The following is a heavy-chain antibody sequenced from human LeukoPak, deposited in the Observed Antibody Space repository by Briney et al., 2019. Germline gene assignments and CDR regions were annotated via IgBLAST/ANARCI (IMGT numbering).Heavy chain of an antibody. CDR3: ARDKQPGDY. CDR1: GGSFSGYY. D-gene: IGHD6-13*01. J-gene: IGHJ4*02. CDR2: INHSGST. V-gene: IGHV4-34*01. Sequence: SETLSLTCAVYGGSFSGYYWSWIRQPPGKGLEWIGEINHSGSTSYNPSLKSRVTISVDTSKNQLSLKLRSVTAADTAVYYCARDKQPGDYWGQGTLVTVSS.